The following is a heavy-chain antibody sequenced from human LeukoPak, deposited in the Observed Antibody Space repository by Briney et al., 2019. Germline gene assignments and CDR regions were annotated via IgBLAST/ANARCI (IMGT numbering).Heavy chain of an antibody. V-gene: IGHV3-48*02. CDR3: ARAPFNYYDSSGYYLLENYWYFDL. D-gene: IGHD3-22*01. J-gene: IGHJ2*01. Sequence: GGSLRLSCAASGFTFSSYSMNWVRQAPGKGLEWVSYISSSSSAIYYADSVKGRFTISRDNAKNSLYLQMNSLRDEDTAVYYCARAPFNYYDSSGYYLLENYWYFDLWGRGTLVTVSS. CDR1: GFTFSSYS. CDR2: ISSSSSAI.